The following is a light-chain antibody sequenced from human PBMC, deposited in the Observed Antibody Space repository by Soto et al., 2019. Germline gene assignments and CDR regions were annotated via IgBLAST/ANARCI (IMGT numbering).Light chain of an antibody. CDR3: QQYGSLPLT. CDR1: QSVSSSY. CDR2: GAS. J-gene: IGKJ4*01. V-gene: IGKV3-20*01. Sequence: EIVLTQSPGTVSLSPGERATLSCRASQSVSSSYLAWYQQKPGQAPRLLIYGASSRATGIPDRFSGSGSGTDFTLTISRLEPEDFAVYHCQQYGSLPLTFGGGTKVDI.